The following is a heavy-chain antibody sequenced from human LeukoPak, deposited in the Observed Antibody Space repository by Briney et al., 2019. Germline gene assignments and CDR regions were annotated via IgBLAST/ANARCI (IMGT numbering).Heavy chain of an antibody. J-gene: IGHJ5*02. CDR1: GGSFSGYY. Sequence: KTSETLSLTCAVYGGSFSGYYWSWIRQPPGKGLEWIGEINHSGSTNYNPSLKSRVTISVDTSKNQFSLKLSSVTAADTAVYYCARELNGAFDPWGQGTLVTVSS. CDR3: ARELNGAFDP. V-gene: IGHV4-34*01. D-gene: IGHD1-1*01. CDR2: INHSGST.